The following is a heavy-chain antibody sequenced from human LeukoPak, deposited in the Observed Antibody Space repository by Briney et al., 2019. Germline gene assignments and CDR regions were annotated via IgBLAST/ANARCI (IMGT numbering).Heavy chain of an antibody. CDR1: GGSISSSSYY. D-gene: IGHD6-13*01. CDR2: IYYSGST. V-gene: IGHV4-39*01. CDR3: ARFPRYSSSWFDP. J-gene: IGHJ5*02. Sequence: SETLSLTCTVSGGSISSSSYYWGWIRQPPGKGLEWIGSIYYSGSTYYNPSLKSRVTISVDTSKNQFSLKLSSVTAADTAVYYCARFPRYSSSWFDPWGQGTLVTVSS.